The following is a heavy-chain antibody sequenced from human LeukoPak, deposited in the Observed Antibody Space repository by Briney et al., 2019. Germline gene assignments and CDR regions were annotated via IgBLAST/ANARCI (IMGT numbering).Heavy chain of an antibody. CDR2: ISGSGDSI. CDR3: ARRCSSTSCLQY. CDR1: GFTFRDYA. V-gene: IGHV3-23*01. Sequence: PGGSLRLSCAASGFTFRDYALTWVRQAPGKGLEWVSAISGSGDSIYYADSVKGRFTISRDDAENSVFLQMNSLRVEDTAVYYCARRCSSTSCLQYWGQGTLVTVSS. J-gene: IGHJ4*02. D-gene: IGHD2-2*01.